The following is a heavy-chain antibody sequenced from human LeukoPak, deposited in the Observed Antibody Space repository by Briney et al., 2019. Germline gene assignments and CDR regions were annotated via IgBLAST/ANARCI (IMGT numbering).Heavy chain of an antibody. J-gene: IGHJ4*02. Sequence: PAGSLRLSCTASGFTFSSYGMHWVRQAPGKGLEWVALISYDGSNKYYADSVKGRFTISRDNSKNTLYLQMNSLRAEDTAVFYCAKDSTDSGYPFDYWGQGTLVTVSS. V-gene: IGHV3-30*18. CDR2: ISYDGSNK. CDR1: GFTFSSYG. CDR3: AKDSTDSGYPFDY. D-gene: IGHD5-12*01.